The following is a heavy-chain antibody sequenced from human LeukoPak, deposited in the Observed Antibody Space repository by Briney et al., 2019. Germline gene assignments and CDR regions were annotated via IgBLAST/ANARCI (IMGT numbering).Heavy chain of an antibody. D-gene: IGHD1-7*01. Sequence: GGSLRLSCVASGFTFSNYGMHWVRQAPGKGLEWVAFIHHDGFNKYYADSVKGRFTISRDSAKNTLYLQMNSLRVGDTAVYYCVRDGGGTTPYDCWGQGTLVTVSS. J-gene: IGHJ4*02. V-gene: IGHV3-30*02. CDR2: IHHDGFNK. CDR3: VRDGGGTTPYDC. CDR1: GFTFSNYG.